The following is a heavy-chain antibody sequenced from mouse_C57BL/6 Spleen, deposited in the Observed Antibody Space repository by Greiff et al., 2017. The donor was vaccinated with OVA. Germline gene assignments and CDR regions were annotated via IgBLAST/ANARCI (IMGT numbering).Heavy chain of an antibody. Sequence: EVQLQQSGPELVKPGASVKMSCKASGYTFTDYNMHWVKQSHGKSLEWIGYINPNNGGTSYNQKFKGKATLTVNKSSSTAYMELRSLTSEDSAVYYCAKDPFNWDEKRFAYWGQGTLVTVSA. CDR2: INPNNGGT. V-gene: IGHV1-22*01. CDR1: GYTFTDYN. CDR3: AKDPFNWDEKRFAY. D-gene: IGHD4-1*01. J-gene: IGHJ3*01.